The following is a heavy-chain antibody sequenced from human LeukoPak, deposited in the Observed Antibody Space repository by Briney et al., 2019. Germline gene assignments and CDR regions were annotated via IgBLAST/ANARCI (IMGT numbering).Heavy chain of an antibody. CDR3: ARFGGGGCSSTSCYFLFDY. Sequence: ASVTVSFKASGYTFTIYGISWVRQAPGQGLEWMGWISAYNGNTNYAQRLQGRVTMTTDTSTSTAYMELRSLRSDDTAVYYCARFGGGGCSSTSCYFLFDYWGQGTLVTVSS. V-gene: IGHV1-18*04. CDR1: GYTFTIYG. J-gene: IGHJ4*02. CDR2: ISAYNGNT. D-gene: IGHD2-2*01.